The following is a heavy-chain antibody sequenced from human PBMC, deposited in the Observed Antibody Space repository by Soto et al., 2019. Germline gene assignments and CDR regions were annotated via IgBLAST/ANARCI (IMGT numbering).Heavy chain of an antibody. CDR1: GVSISSGADY. CDR2: IYSSGSS. D-gene: IGHD6-19*01. V-gene: IGHV4-31*03. CDR3: ARFAYRSGWNFDY. J-gene: IGHJ4*02. Sequence: SATLSLTCRVSGVSISSGADYWSWIRQRPGKGLEWIGSIYSSGSSSYNPALKSRLTISLDTSKNQFPLKLTSVTAADTAVYYCARFAYRSGWNFDYWGRGTLVTVSS.